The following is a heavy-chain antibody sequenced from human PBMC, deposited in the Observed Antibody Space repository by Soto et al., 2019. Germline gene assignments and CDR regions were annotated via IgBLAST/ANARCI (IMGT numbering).Heavy chain of an antibody. CDR3: ARGSSSWYVSFDY. D-gene: IGHD6-13*01. Sequence: GGSLRLSCAASGFTFSSNWMHWVRQAPGEGLVWVSRINSDGSITSYADSVKGQFTISRDNAKNTLYLQINSLRADDTAVYYCARGSSSWYVSFDYWGQGILVTVSS. CDR2: INSDGSIT. CDR1: GFTFSSNW. J-gene: IGHJ4*02. V-gene: IGHV3-74*01.